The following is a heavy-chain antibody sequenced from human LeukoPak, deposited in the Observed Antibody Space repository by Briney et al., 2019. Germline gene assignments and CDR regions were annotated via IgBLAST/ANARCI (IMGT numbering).Heavy chain of an antibody. Sequence: GESLKISCKGSGYSFTSYWIGWVRQMPGKGLEWMGIIHPGDSDTRYSPSFQGQVTISADKSISTAYLQWSSLKASDTAMYYCARQKGAYYYDSSGYGAFDIWGQGTMVTVSS. CDR2: IHPGDSDT. D-gene: IGHD3-22*01. J-gene: IGHJ3*02. CDR1: GYSFTSYW. V-gene: IGHV5-51*01. CDR3: ARQKGAYYYDSSGYGAFDI.